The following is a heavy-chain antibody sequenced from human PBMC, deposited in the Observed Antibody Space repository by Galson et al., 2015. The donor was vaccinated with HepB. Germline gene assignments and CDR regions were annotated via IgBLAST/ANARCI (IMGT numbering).Heavy chain of an antibody. CDR3: AKGGYAWLASPNASYGMDV. CDR1: GFTFDDYA. D-gene: IGHD6-19*01. Sequence: SLRLSCAASGFTFDDYAMHWVRQAPGKGLEWVALISWDGGSTYYADSVKGRFTISRDNSKNSLYLQMNSLRAEDTALYYCAKGGYAWLASPNASYGMDVWGQGTTVTVSS. J-gene: IGHJ6*02. CDR2: ISWDGGST. V-gene: IGHV3-43D*03.